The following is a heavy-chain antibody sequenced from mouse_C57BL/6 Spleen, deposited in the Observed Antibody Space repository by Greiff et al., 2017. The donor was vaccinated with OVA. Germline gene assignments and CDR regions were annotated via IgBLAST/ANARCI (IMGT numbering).Heavy chain of an antibody. Sequence: VHLVESGAELVRPGTSVKVSCKASGYAFTNYLIEWVKQRPGQGLEWIGVINPGSGGTNYNEKFKGKATLTADKSSSTAYMQLSSLTSEDSAVYCCASSNYYGSTYYAMDYWGQGTSVTVSS. CDR1: GYAFTNYL. V-gene: IGHV1-54*01. D-gene: IGHD1-1*01. J-gene: IGHJ4*01. CDR3: ASSNYYGSTYYAMDY. CDR2: INPGSGGT.